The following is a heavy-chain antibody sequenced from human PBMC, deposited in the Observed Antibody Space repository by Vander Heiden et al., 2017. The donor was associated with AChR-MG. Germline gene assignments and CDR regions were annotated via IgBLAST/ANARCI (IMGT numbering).Heavy chain of an antibody. CDR3: ARDHPPALYYYYYYGMDV. V-gene: IGHV3-30-3*01. Sequence: QVQLVASGGGVVPPGRSLSLPRAPSGFPFSSYAMHWVRQAPGKGLEWVAVISYDGSNKYYADSVKGRFTISRDNSKNTLYLQMNSLRAEDTAVYYCARDHPPALYYYYYYGMDVWGQGTTVTVSS. CDR2: ISYDGSNK. D-gene: IGHD6-25*01. J-gene: IGHJ6*02. CDR1: GFPFSSYA.